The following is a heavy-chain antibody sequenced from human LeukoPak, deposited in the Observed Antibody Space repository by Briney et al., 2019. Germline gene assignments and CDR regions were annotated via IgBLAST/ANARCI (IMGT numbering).Heavy chain of an antibody. CDR3: ARDRLAAAGYYYYGMDV. CDR2: IIPILGIA. D-gene: IGHD6-13*01. Sequence: SVRVSCKASGYTFTSYGITWVRQAPGQGLEWMGRIIPILGIANYAQKFQGRVTITADKSTSTAYMELSSLRSEDTAVYYCARDRLAAAGYYYYGMDVWGQGTTVTVSS. CDR1: GYTFTSYG. J-gene: IGHJ6*02. V-gene: IGHV1-69*04.